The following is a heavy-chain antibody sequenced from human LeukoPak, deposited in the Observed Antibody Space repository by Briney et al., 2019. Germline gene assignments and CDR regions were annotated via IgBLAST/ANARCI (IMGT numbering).Heavy chain of an antibody. Sequence: GGSLRLSCAASGFTFSSYWMSWVRQAPGKGLEWVANIKQDGSEKYYVDSVKGRFTISRDNAKNSLYLQMNSLRAEDTAVYYCATYQGVLLRTPDAFDIWGQGTMVTVSS. D-gene: IGHD3-10*01. CDR3: ATYQGVLLRTPDAFDI. V-gene: IGHV3-7*03. CDR1: GFTFSSYW. J-gene: IGHJ3*02. CDR2: IKQDGSEK.